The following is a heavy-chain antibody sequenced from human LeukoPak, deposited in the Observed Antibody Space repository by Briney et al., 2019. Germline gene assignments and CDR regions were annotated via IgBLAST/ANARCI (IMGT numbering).Heavy chain of an antibody. D-gene: IGHD6-6*01. CDR1: GVSFSGYY. CDR3: ARHGSGYSSSYYYYMDV. V-gene: IGHV4-34*01. Sequence: SETLSLTCAVHGVSFSGYYWSWIRQPPGKGLEWIGEINHRGDTNYNPSLKSRVTISVDTSKNQFSLKLSSVTAADTAVYYCARHGSGYSSSYYYYMDVWGKGTTVTVSS. J-gene: IGHJ6*03. CDR2: INHRGDT.